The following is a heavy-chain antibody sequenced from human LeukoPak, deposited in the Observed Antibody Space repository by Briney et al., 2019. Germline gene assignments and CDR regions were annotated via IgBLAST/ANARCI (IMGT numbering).Heavy chain of an antibody. CDR2: INPSGGPA. Sequence: GASVKVSCKASGYTFTRYHIHWVRQAPGQGLEWMGVINPSGGPATYAQKFQGRVTLTRDTSTTTVYMEVNSLRSDDTAVYYCALAKGYWGQGTLVTVSS. V-gene: IGHV1-46*01. CDR1: GYTFTRYH. J-gene: IGHJ4*02. CDR3: ALAKGY.